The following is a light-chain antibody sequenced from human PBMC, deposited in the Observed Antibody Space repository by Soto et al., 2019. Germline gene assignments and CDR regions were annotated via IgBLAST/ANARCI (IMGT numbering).Light chain of an antibody. V-gene: IGLV2-14*01. J-gene: IGLJ2*01. Sequence: QSVLTQPASVSGSPGQSITISCTGTGSDVGGYNYVSWYQQHAGKAPKVMIYDVSNRPSRVSNRFSGSKSGNTASLTISGLQAEDEADYYCSSYTSARTPLVFGGGTKLTVL. CDR3: SSYTSARTPLV. CDR1: GSDVGGYNY. CDR2: DVS.